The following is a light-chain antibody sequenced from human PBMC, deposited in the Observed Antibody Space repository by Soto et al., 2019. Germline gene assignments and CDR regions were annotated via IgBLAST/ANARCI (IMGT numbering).Light chain of an antibody. Sequence: DIVMTQSPDSLAVSLGERATINCKSSQSVLYSSNGKNYLAWYQQKPGQPPKMLISWPSSRESGVPDRFSGSRSRTDFTLTIISLQSEDVAVYYCQLCYATPPYTFGQGNKLDIK. J-gene: IGKJ2*01. V-gene: IGKV4-1*01. CDR1: QSVLYSSNGKNY. CDR2: WPS. CDR3: QLCYATPPYT.